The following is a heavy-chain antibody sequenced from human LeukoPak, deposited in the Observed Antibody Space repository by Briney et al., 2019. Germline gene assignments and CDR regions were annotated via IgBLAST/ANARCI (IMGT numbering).Heavy chain of an antibody. V-gene: IGHV1-24*01. D-gene: IGHD6-13*01. CDR1: GYTLTELS. Sequence: ASVKVSCKVSGYTLTELSMHWVGQAPGKGLEWMGGFDPEDGETIYAQKFQGRVTMTEDTSTDTAYMELSSLRSEDTAVYYCATDRVAAAGTAGEMVYWGQGTLVTVSP. J-gene: IGHJ4*02. CDR2: FDPEDGET. CDR3: ATDRVAAAGTAGEMVY.